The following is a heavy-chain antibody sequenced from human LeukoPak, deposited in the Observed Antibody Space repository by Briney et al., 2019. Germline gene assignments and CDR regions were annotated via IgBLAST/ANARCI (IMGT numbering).Heavy chain of an antibody. CDR1: GGSISSSSYY. CDR2: IYYSGST. V-gene: IGHV4-39*07. D-gene: IGHD3-10*01. CDR3: AGRITMVRGAYFDY. J-gene: IGHJ4*02. Sequence: SETLSLTCTVSGGSISSSSYYWGWIRQPPGKGLEWIGSIYYSGSTYYNPSLKSRVTISVDTSKNQFSLKLSSVTAADTAVYYCAGRITMVRGAYFDYWGQGTLVTVSS.